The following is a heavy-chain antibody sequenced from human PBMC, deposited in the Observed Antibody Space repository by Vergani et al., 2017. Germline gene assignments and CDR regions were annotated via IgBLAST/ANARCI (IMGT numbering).Heavy chain of an antibody. Sequence: EVQLEESGGGLVLPGRFLRLSCVASGFTSAGYAMHWVRQAPGKGLEWVSGISWNSNSIGYADSVKGRFTISRDNAKNSLYLQMNSLRAEDTALYYCAKDLGTSSGGGWFDPWGQGTLVIVSS. CDR2: ISWNSNSI. D-gene: IGHD6-6*01. J-gene: IGHJ5*02. CDR3: AKDLGTSSGGGWFDP. CDR1: GFTSAGYA. V-gene: IGHV3-9*02.